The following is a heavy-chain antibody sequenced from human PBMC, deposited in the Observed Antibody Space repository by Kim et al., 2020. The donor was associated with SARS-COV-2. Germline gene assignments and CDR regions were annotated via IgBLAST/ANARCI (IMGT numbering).Heavy chain of an antibody. CDR2: INQSGRT. CDR1: GGSFSGYY. Sequence: AETLSLTCAVYGGSFSGYYWSWIRQPPGKGLEWNGEINQSGRTNYNPSLKSRGTISVDTSKNQFSLKLTSVTAAVTAVYYCARRLSNTSGWGSHYCDLWGQGIPVTVSS. V-gene: IGHV4-34*01. CDR3: ARRLSNTSGWGSHYCDL. D-gene: IGHD3-10*01. J-gene: IGHJ4*02.